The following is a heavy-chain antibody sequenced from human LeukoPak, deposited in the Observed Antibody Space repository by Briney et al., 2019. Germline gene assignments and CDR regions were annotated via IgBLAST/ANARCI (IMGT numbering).Heavy chain of an antibody. CDR1: GFTFSSYG. D-gene: IGHD4-23*01. J-gene: IGHJ4*02. Sequence: GGCLRLSCAASGFTFSSYGMHWVRQAPGKGLEWVAFIRYDGSNKYYADSVKGRFTISRDNSKNTLYLQMNSLRAEDTAVYYCAKDLMTTVVGDFDYWGQGTLVTVSS. CDR2: IRYDGSNK. CDR3: AKDLMTTVVGDFDY. V-gene: IGHV3-30*02.